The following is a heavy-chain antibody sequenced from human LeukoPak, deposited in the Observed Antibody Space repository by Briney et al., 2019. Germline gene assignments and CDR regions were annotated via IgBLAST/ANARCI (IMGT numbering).Heavy chain of an antibody. CDR2: IIPIFGTA. V-gene: IGHV1-69*05. CDR3: ARDIIAAAGDVYFDY. J-gene: IGHJ4*02. CDR1: GGAFSSYA. Sequence: SVKLSCKASGGAFSSYAISWVRHAPGQGLEWMGRIIPIFGTANYAQKFQGRVTITTDESTSTAYMELSSLRTEDTAVYYWARDIIAAAGDVYFDYWGQGTLVTFSS. D-gene: IGHD6-13*01.